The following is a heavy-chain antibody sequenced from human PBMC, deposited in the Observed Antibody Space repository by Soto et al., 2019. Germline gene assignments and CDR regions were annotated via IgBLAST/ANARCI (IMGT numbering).Heavy chain of an antibody. J-gene: IGHJ4*02. D-gene: IGHD2-2*01. V-gene: IGHV3-7*01. CDR1: GFTFSSYW. Sequence: EVQLVESGGGLVKPGGSLRLSCAASGFTFSSYWMTWVRQATGKGLEWVANIKQEGREKDYVDHVEGRFTISRDNAEDALYLQRDSLRAEETSGYYVAGDKTLGKPAAEFDYLGQGTLVTVSS. CDR3: AGDKTLGKPAAEFDY. CDR2: IKQEGREK.